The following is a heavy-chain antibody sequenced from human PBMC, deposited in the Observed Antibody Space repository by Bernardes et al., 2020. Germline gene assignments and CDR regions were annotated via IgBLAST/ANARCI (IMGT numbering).Heavy chain of an antibody. CDR3: ARLWFGV. D-gene: IGHD3-10*01. CDR2: IHYSGST. V-gene: IGHV4-39*01. CDR1: GGSISSGGYY. J-gene: IGHJ4*02. Sequence: SETLSLTCTVSGGSISSGGYYWGWIRQPPGKGLEWIGNIHYSGSTYYNPSLKSRVTISIDTSKNQFSLKLSSVIAADTAVYYCARLWFGVWGQGSLVTVSS.